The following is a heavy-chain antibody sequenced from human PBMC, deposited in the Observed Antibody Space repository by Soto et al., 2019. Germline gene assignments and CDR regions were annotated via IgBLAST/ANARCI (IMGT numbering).Heavy chain of an antibody. CDR1: GGSISSGDYY. D-gene: IGHD3-16*01. V-gene: IGHV4-30-4*01. Sequence: QVQLQESGPGLVKPSQTLSLTCTVSGGSISSGDYYWSWIRQPPGKGLEWIGYIYYSGSTYYNPSLKDRVTISVDTGKNRGSLKLSSVTAADTAVYYCARWGVRYDDAFDIWGQGTMVTVSS. CDR3: ARWGVRYDDAFDI. CDR2: IYYSGST. J-gene: IGHJ3*02.